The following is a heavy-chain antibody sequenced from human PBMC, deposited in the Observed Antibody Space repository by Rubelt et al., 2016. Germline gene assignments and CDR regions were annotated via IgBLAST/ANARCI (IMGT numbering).Heavy chain of an antibody. CDR2: IKEDGSQK. J-gene: IGHJ4*02. CDR3: AKGPGGATFDS. V-gene: IGHV3-7*03. D-gene: IGHD1-26*01. CDR1: GLTVSSNY. Sequence: EVQLVESGGGLVHPGGSLRLSCAASGLTVSSNYMSWIRQAPGKGLEWVANIKEDGSQKNYVDSVRGRFTISRDNAKNSLYLQMNSLRAEDTALYYCAKGPGGATFDSWGQGTLVTVSS.